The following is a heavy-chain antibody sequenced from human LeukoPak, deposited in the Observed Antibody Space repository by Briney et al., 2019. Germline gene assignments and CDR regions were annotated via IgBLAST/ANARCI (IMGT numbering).Heavy chain of an antibody. CDR3: ARDQYLGTYYFDY. Sequence: GGSLRLSCAASGFTFSSYSMNWVRQAPGKGLEWVSGINWNGGSTGYADSVKGRFTISRDNAKNSLYLQMNSLRAEDTALYYCARDQYLGTYYFDYWGQGTLVTVSS. CDR2: INWNGGST. CDR1: GFTFSSYS. V-gene: IGHV3-20*04. J-gene: IGHJ4*02. D-gene: IGHD3-16*01.